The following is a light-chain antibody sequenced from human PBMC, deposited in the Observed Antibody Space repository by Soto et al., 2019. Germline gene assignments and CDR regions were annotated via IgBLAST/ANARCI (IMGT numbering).Light chain of an antibody. J-gene: IGKJ1*01. V-gene: IGKV3-20*01. CDR1: QSVSSSY. CDR2: DAS. Sequence: EIALTQSPGTLSFSPGEIATLSCRASQSVSSSYLAWYQQKPGQAPRLLIYDASSRAAGIPDRFSGSGSGTDFTLTITSLEPEDFAVYHCQQYDGSPRTFGQGTKVDIK. CDR3: QQYDGSPRT.